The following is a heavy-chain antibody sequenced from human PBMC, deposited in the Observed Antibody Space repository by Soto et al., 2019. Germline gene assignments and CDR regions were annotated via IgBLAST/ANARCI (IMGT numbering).Heavy chain of an antibody. Sequence: SSETLSLTCTVSGGSISSSSYYWGWIRQPPGKGLEWIGSIYYSGSTYYNPPLKSRVTISVDTSKNQFSLKLSSVTAADTAVYYCARRAGIVVVVAANDAFDIWGQGTMVTVSS. CDR1: GGSISSSSYY. CDR3: ARRAGIVVVVAANDAFDI. V-gene: IGHV4-39*01. D-gene: IGHD2-15*01. J-gene: IGHJ3*02. CDR2: IYYSGST.